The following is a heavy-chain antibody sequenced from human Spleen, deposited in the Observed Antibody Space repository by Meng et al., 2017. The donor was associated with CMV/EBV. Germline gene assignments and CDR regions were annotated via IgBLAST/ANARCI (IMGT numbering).Heavy chain of an antibody. J-gene: IGHJ1*01. CDR1: GYTFTNYG. Sequence: KSSGYTFTNYGIRWVRQAPGLGREWMGWIRAYNGNTIYAQELQGRVTMTTDTSTSTAYMELRSLTSDDTAVYYCVRESQQVVVYFQHWGQGTLVTVSS. D-gene: IGHD6-6*01. CDR3: VRESQQVVVYFQH. V-gene: IGHV1-18*01. CDR2: IRAYNGNT.